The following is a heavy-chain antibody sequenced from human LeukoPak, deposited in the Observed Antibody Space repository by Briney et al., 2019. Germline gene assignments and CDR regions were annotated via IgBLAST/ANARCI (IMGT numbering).Heavy chain of an antibody. V-gene: IGHV3-7*01. D-gene: IGHD4-11*01. CDR3: ARRMTTVTAYFDY. CDR2: IKQDGSEK. J-gene: IGHJ4*02. Sequence: PGGSLILSCAASGFTFSSYWMSWVRQAPGKGLERVANIKQDGSEKYYVDSVKGRFTISRDNAKNSLYLQMNGLRAEDTAVYYCARRMTTVTAYFDYWGQGTLVTVSS. CDR1: GFTFSSYW.